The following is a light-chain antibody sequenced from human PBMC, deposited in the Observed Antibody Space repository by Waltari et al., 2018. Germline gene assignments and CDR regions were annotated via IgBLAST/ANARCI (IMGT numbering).Light chain of an antibody. CDR3: QTGGHGTWV. CDR1: SGHSSNI. J-gene: IGLJ3*02. V-gene: IGLV4-69*01. Sequence: QLVVTQSPSASASLGASVKLTCTLSSGHSSNIIAWLQQQPGKGPRYLMKVNSDGSHSRGDEIPDRFSGSSSGAERYLTSSSLQAEDEADYYCQTGGHGTWVFGGGTKLTVL. CDR2: VNSDGSH.